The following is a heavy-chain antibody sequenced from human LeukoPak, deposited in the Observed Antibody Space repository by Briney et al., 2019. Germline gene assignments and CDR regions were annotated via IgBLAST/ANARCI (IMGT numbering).Heavy chain of an antibody. CDR1: GGSISSSNW. J-gene: IGHJ5*02. CDR3: ARDDGSGYSSSWYRYNWLDP. Sequence: SETLSLTCAVSGGSISSSNWWSWVRQPPGKGLEWIGEIYHSGSTNYNPSLKSRVTISVDKSKNQFSLKLSSVTAADTAVYYCARDDGSGYSSSWYRYNWLDPWGQGTLVTVSS. V-gene: IGHV4-4*02. D-gene: IGHD6-13*01. CDR2: IYHSGST.